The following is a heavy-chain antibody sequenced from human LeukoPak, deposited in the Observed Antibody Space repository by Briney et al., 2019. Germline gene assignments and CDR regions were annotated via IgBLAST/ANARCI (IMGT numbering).Heavy chain of an antibody. D-gene: IGHD1-26*01. J-gene: IGHJ4*02. CDR2: ISGDSRYI. CDR1: GFTFSSYS. CDR3: AKDRSGSYSQGLDY. Sequence: PGGSLRLSCAASGFTFSSYSMNWVRQAPGKGLEWVSAISGDSRYIYYADSVRGRFTISRDNSKNTLYLQMNSLRAEDTAVYYCAKDRSGSYSQGLDYWGQGTLVTVSS. V-gene: IGHV3-21*01.